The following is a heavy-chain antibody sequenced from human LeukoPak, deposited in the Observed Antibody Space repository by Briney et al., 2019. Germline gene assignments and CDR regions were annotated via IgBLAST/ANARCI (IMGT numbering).Heavy chain of an antibody. J-gene: IGHJ4*02. CDR3: ARENILTGYCFDC. CDR2: IHYTGAT. CDR1: GRSLAVYY. Sequence: PETLSLTCAVDGRSLAVYYCSWVRHTPGGGLEWVGEIHYTGATSYNPSLKSRATISTDTSKNQFSLRLSSVTAADTAVYYCARENILTGYCFDCWGQGVLVTVCS. V-gene: IGHV4-34*01. D-gene: IGHD3-9*01.